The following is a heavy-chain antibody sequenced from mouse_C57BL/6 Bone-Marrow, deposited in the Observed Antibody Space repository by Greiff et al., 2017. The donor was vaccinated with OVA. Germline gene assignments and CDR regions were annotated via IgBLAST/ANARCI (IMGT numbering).Heavy chain of an antibody. CDR1: GFNIKDDY. V-gene: IGHV14-4*01. Sequence: DVQLQESGAELVRPGASVKLSCTASGFNIKDDYMHWVKQRPEQGLEWIGWIDPENGDTEYASKFQGKATITADTSSNTAYLQLSSLTSEDTAVYYCTTPYDYDSWFAYWGQGTLVTVSA. D-gene: IGHD2-4*01. J-gene: IGHJ3*01. CDR2: IDPENGDT. CDR3: TTPYDYDSWFAY.